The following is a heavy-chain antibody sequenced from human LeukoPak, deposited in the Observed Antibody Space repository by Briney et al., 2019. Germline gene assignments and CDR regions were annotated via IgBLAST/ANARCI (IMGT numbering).Heavy chain of an antibody. CDR1: GGSISSTNW. V-gene: IGHV4-4*02. J-gene: IGHJ4*02. CDR3: ARGTPAYSGSLDY. D-gene: IGHD1-26*01. CDR2: VYHSGST. Sequence: SETLSLTCAVSGGSISSTNWWSWVRQPPGKGLEWIGEVYHSGSTNYNPSLESRVTISVDKSKNQFSLKLSSVTAADTAVYYCARGTPAYSGSLDYWGQGTLVTVSS.